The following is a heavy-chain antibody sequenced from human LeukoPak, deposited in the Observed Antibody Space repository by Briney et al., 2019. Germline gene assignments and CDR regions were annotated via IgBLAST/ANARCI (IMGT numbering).Heavy chain of an antibody. V-gene: IGHV4-59*01. J-gene: IGHJ5*02. CDR1: GGSISSYY. D-gene: IGHD2-2*02. Sequence: PSETLSLTCTVSGGSISSYYWSWIRQPPGKGLEWIGYIYCSGNTNYNPSLKSRVTISVDTSKNQFSLKLSSVTAADTAMYYCARHLGYCSSTSCYSWFDPWGQGTLVTVSS. CDR3: ARHLGYCSSTSCYSWFDP. CDR2: IYCSGNT.